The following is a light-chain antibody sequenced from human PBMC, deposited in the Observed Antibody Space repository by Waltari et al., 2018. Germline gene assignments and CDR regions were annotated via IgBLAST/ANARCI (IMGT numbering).Light chain of an antibody. CDR1: SSDVGGYNY. CDR3: CSYAGSYTYV. CDR2: DVS. V-gene: IGLV2-11*01. J-gene: IGLJ1*01. Sequence: QSALTQPRSVSGSPGQSVTISCTGTSSDVGGYNYVSWYQQHPGKAPKLMIYDVSKRPSWVPDRFSGSKSGNTASRTISGLQAEDEADYYCCSYAGSYTYVFGTGTKVTVL.